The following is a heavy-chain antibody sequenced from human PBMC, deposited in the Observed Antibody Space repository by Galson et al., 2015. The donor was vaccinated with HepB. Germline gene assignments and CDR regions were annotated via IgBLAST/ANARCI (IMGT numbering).Heavy chain of an antibody. Sequence: SLRLSCAASGFTFSSYSMNWVRQAPGKGLEWVSSISSSSSYIYYADSVKGRFTISRDNAKNSLYLQMNSLRAEDTAVYYCARDSVVVTSDAFDIWGQGTMVTVSS. CDR2: ISSSSSYI. CDR3: ARDSVVVTSDAFDI. V-gene: IGHV3-21*01. J-gene: IGHJ3*02. CDR1: GFTFSSYS. D-gene: IGHD3-22*01.